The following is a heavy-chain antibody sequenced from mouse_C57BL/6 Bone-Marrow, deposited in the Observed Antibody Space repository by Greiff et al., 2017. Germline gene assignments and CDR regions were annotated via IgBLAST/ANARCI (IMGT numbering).Heavy chain of an antibody. J-gene: IGHJ1*03. V-gene: IGHV5-9-1*02. CDR1: GFTFSSYA. Sequence: EVKLMESGEGLVKPGGSLKLSCAASGFTFSSYAMSWVRQTPEKRLEWVAYISSGGDYIYYADTVKGRFTISRDNASETLYLQMSSLKSEDTAMYYCTGDYYGSGYWYFDGWGTGTTVTVSS. CDR3: TGDYYGSGYWYFDG. D-gene: IGHD1-1*01. CDR2: ISSGGDYI.